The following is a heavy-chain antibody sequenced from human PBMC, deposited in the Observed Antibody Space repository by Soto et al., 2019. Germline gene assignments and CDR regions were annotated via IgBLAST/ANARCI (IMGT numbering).Heavy chain of an antibody. J-gene: IGHJ6*02. V-gene: IGHV6-1*01. CDR3: ARGHKSSYGPSPVYYCMDV. CDR2: TYYRSKWYN. Sequence: QVQLQQSGPGLVKPSQTLSLTCAISGDSVSSNSAAWNWIRQSPSRGLEWLGRTYYRSKWYNDYAVPVKSRITINPDTSKSQFSLQLNSVTPEDTAVYYCARGHKSSYGPSPVYYCMDVWGQGTTVTVSS. CDR1: GDSVSSNSAA. D-gene: IGHD5-18*01.